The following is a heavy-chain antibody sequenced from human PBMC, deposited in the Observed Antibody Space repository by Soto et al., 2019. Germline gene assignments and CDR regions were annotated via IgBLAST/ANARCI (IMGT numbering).Heavy chain of an antibody. CDR3: DKHPYYHASSGPLDPH. Sequence: PGGSXRLSCAASGFTFSSYGMHWVRQAPGKGLEWVAVISYDGSNKYYADSVKGRFNISRDNSKNTLYLQMNSLRAADTAVYYSDKHPYYHASSGPLDPHWGQGTLVTVSS. V-gene: IGHV3-30*18. CDR2: ISYDGSNK. CDR1: GFTFSSYG. J-gene: IGHJ4*02. D-gene: IGHD3-22*01.